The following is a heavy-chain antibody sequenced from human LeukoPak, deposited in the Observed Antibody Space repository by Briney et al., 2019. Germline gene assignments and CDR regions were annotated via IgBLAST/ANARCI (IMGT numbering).Heavy chain of an antibody. Sequence: GASVKVSCKASGYTFTGYYMHWVRQAPGQGLEWMGWINPNSGGTNYAQKFQGRVTMTRDTSISTAYMELSRLRSDDTAVYYCAGCSGGSCYWFDPWGQGTLVTVSS. V-gene: IGHV1-2*02. CDR3: AGCSGGSCYWFDP. CDR1: GYTFTGYY. CDR2: INPNSGGT. J-gene: IGHJ5*02. D-gene: IGHD2-15*01.